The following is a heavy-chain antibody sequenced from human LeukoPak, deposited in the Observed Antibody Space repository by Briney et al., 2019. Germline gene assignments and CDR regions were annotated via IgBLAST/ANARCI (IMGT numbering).Heavy chain of an antibody. D-gene: IGHD3-10*01. V-gene: IGHV3-30*18. CDR2: ISYDGSNK. J-gene: IGHJ4*02. Sequence: GGSLRLSCAASGFTFSSYGMHWVRQAPGKGLEWVAVISYDGSNKYYADSVKGRFTISRDNSKNTLYLQMNSLRAEDTAVYYCANDHPGAMVRGVPDYWGQGTLVTVSS. CDR1: GFTFSSYG. CDR3: ANDHPGAMVRGVPDY.